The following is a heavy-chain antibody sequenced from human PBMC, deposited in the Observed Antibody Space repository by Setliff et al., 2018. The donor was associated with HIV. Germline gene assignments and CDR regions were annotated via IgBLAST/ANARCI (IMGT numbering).Heavy chain of an antibody. V-gene: IGHV4-34*01. Sequence: SETLSLTCAVYNGSFSAYYWAWIRQPPGKGLEWIGEINHGGSATYNPSLTGRVGISVDTSKNQFSLKMIAVTAADTAVYCCTRRDVTTGMDSWGPGILVTVSS. CDR2: INHGGSA. CDR3: TRRDVTTGMDS. D-gene: IGHD4-17*01. J-gene: IGHJ4*02. CDR1: NGSFSAYY.